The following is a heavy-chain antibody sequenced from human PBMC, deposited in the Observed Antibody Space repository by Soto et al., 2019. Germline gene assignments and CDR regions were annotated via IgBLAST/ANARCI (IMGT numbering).Heavy chain of an antibody. CDR3: ARDAIIGVVGDGMDV. J-gene: IGHJ6*02. CDR2: ISAYNGNT. Sequence: QVQLVQSGAEVKKPGASVKVSCKASGYTFTSYGISWVRQAPGQGLEWMGWISAYNGNTNYAQKLQGRVTITRDTSASTAYMELSSLRSEDTAVYYCARDAIIGVVGDGMDVWGQGTTVTVSS. V-gene: IGHV1-18*01. D-gene: IGHD3-3*02. CDR1: GYTFTSYG.